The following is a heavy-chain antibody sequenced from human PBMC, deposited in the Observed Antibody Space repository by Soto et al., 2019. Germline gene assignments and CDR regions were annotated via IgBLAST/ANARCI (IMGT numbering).Heavy chain of an antibody. V-gene: IGHV3-21*01. CDR3: ARVAAAGTLAFDI. J-gene: IGHJ3*02. CDR2: ISSSSSYI. D-gene: IGHD6-13*01. Sequence: EVQLVESGGGLVKPGGSLRLSCAASGFTFSSYSMNWVRQAPGKGLEWVSSISSSSSYIYYADSVKGRFTISRDNAKNSLYLQMNSLRAEDTAVYYCARVAAAGTLAFDIWGQGTMVTVSS. CDR1: GFTFSSYS.